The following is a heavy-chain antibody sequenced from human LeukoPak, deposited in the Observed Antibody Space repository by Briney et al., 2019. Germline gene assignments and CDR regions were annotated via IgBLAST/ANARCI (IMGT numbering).Heavy chain of an antibody. CDR2: ISSSSSYI. V-gene: IGHV3-11*06. CDR1: GFTFSDYY. D-gene: IGHD3-10*01. J-gene: IGHJ4*02. Sequence: GGSLRLSCAASGFTFSDYYMSWIRQAPGKGLEWVSSISSSSSYIYYADSVKGRFTISRDNAKNSLYLQMNSLRVEDTAVYYCAKVAKYYYGSETYYFFEHWGQGTPVTASS. CDR3: AKVAKYYYGSETYYFFEH.